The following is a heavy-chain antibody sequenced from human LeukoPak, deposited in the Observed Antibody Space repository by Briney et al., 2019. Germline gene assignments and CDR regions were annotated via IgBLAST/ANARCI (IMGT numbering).Heavy chain of an antibody. J-gene: IGHJ1*01. Sequence: PGGSLRLSCAASGFTFSSYWMHWVRQAPGKGLVWVSRINSDGSSTSYADSVKGRFTISRDNAKNTLYLQMNSLRAEDTAVYYCARGTYYYGSSAYYSEYFQHWGQGTLVTVSS. CDR2: INSDGSST. CDR3: ARGTYYYGSSAYYSEYFQH. D-gene: IGHD3-22*01. CDR1: GFTFSSYW. V-gene: IGHV3-74*01.